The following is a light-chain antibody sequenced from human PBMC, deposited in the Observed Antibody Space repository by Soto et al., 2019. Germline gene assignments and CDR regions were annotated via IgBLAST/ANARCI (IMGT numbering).Light chain of an antibody. Sequence: QSVLTQPPSASATPGQRVAISCSGSSSNIGSYPVNWYQQLPGTAPKLLIHTATQRPSGVPDRFSGSKSGTSASLAISGLQSEDEADYYCAAWDESLSGWVFGGGTKRTVL. CDR1: SSNIGSYP. CDR3: AAWDESLSGWV. CDR2: TAT. V-gene: IGLV1-44*01. J-gene: IGLJ3*02.